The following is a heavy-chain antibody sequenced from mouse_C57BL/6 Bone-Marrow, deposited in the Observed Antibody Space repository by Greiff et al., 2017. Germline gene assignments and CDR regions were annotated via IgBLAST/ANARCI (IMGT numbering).Heavy chain of an antibody. CDR2: INPYNGGT. V-gene: IGHV1-19*01. Sequence: EVQLQQSGPVLVKPGASVKMSCKASGYKFTDDYMNWVKQSHGKSLEWIGVINPYNGGTSYNQKFKGKATLTVDKSSITAYLELNSLTSEDSAVYYCASSYGNDPMDYWGQGTSVTVSS. D-gene: IGHD2-1*01. CDR3: ASSYGNDPMDY. CDR1: GYKFTDDY. J-gene: IGHJ4*01.